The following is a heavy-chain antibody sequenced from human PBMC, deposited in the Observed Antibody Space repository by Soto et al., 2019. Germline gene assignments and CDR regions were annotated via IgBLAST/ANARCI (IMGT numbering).Heavy chain of an antibody. Sequence: QVQLVESGGGVVQPGRSLTLSCVASGFTLSNYGMHWVRQAPGKGLEWVAVIWCDGAATYSADSVKGRFSISRENAKNEHFLQVRSLRAEDTDGDYCARNVGSSGSSGWFDTWGQGTLVTVSS. CDR3: ARNVGSSGSSGWFDT. CDR1: GFTLSNYG. V-gene: IGHV3-33*01. J-gene: IGHJ5*02. CDR2: IWCDGAAT. D-gene: IGHD3-10*01.